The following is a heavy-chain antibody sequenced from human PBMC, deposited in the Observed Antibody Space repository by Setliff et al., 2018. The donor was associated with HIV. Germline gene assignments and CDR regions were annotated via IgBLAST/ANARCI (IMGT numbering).Heavy chain of an antibody. CDR3: ARVGYDSSDYYPRGAFDI. D-gene: IGHD3-22*01. CDR2: IIPIFGTA. Sequence: SVKVSCKASGGTFSSYAISWVRQAPGQGLEWMGGIIPIFGTANYAQKFQGRVTITTDESTSTAYMELSSLRSEDTAVYYCARVGYDSSDYYPRGAFDIWGQGTMVTVSS. J-gene: IGHJ3*02. CDR1: GGTFSSYA. V-gene: IGHV1-69*05.